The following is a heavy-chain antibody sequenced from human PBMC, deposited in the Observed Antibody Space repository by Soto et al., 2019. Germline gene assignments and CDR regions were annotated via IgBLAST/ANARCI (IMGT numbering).Heavy chain of an antibody. CDR2: IKQDGSEK. V-gene: IGHV3-7*04. J-gene: IGHJ4*02. Sequence: EVPLVESGGGLVQPGGSLRLSCAASGFTFSTYWLSWVRQAPGKGLEWVANIKQDGSEKYYVDSVKGRFTVSRDNAKNSLYLQMNSLRAEDTAVYHCARGDYYDRSGYYVANWGQGTLVTVSS. CDR3: ARGDYYDRSGYYVAN. CDR1: GFTFSTYW. D-gene: IGHD3-22*01.